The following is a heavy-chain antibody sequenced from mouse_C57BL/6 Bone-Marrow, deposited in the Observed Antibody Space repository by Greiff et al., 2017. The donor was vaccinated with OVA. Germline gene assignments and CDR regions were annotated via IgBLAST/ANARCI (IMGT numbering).Heavy chain of an antibody. Sequence: QVQLQQSGAELVMPGASVKLSCKASGYTFTSYWMHWVQQRPGQGLEWIGEIDPSDSYTNYNQKLKGKFTLSVDNSYSTAYMQLSSLTSEDSAVYYCARRIHFDYWGQGTTLTVSS. V-gene: IGHV1-69*01. CDR1: GYTFTSYW. CDR3: ARRIHFDY. J-gene: IGHJ2*01. CDR2: IDPSDSYT.